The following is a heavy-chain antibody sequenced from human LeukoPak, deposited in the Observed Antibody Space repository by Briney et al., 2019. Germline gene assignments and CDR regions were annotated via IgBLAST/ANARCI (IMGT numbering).Heavy chain of an antibody. Sequence: ASVKVSCKVSGYTFTDYYMHLVQQAPGKGLEWMGLVDPEDGETIYAEKFQGRGTITADTSTDTAYMELSSLRSEDTAVYYCATSMVRGVINDYWGQGTLVTVS. V-gene: IGHV1-69-2*01. CDR3: ATSMVRGVINDY. CDR1: GYTFTDYY. D-gene: IGHD3-10*01. CDR2: VDPEDGET. J-gene: IGHJ4*02.